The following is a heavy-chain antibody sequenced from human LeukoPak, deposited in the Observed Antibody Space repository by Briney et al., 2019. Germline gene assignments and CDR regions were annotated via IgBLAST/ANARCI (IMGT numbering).Heavy chain of an antibody. D-gene: IGHD1-26*01. Sequence: GGSLRLSCVASGFTFNNYAMHWVRQAPGKGLEWVSTINGNGAATYYADSFKGRFLISRDDSKSPVCLRMNKLRVEDSGLYYCANGLAASGNFLLRDYYYFIDVWGKGTTVIVS. J-gene: IGHJ6*03. CDR1: GFTFNNYA. V-gene: IGHV3-23*01. CDR2: INGNGAAT. CDR3: ANGLAASGNFLLRDYYYFIDV.